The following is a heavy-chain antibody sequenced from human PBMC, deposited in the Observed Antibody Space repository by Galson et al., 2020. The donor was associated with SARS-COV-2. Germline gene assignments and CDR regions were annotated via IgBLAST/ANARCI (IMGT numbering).Heavy chain of an antibody. CDR3: ARSRVDIVAMTALLFDY. CDR2: IYYSGST. V-gene: IGHV4-59*01. J-gene: IGHJ4*02. CDR1: GASIRSYY. D-gene: IGHD5-12*01. Sequence: SETLSLTCTVSGASIRSYYWSWIRQPPGKGLEWIGYIYYSGSTNYNPSLKSRLTMSVDTSKNQFSLKLSSVTAADTAVYYCARSRVDIVAMTALLFDYWGQGTLVTVSS.